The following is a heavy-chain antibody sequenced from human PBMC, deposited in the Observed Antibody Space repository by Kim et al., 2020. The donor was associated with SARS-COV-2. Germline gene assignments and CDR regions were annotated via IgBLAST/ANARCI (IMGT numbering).Heavy chain of an antibody. J-gene: IGHJ6*02. V-gene: IGHV3-30*18. CDR3: AKDRGSGSYGDYYGMDV. D-gene: IGHD1-26*01. Sequence: GGSLRLSCAASGFTFSSYGMHWVRQAPGKGLEWVAVISYDGSNKYYADSVKGRFTISRDNSKNTLYLQMNSLRAEDTAVYYCAKDRGSGSYGDYYGMDVWGQGTTVTVSS. CDR1: GFTFSSYG. CDR2: ISYDGSNK.